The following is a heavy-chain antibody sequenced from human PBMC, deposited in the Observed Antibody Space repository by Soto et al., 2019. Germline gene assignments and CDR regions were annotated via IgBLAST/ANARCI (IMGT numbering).Heavy chain of an antibody. V-gene: IGHV1-8*01. Sequence: QVQLVQSGAEVKKPGASVKVSCKASGYIFTSYDISWVRQATGQRLEWVGWMNPKSGNTGYAQKFEGRVTMTRNTSITTAYMELTSLRSEDTAVYYCARAPEYSSTWDFYYYYMDVWGNGTTVAVS. D-gene: IGHD6-13*01. CDR1: GYIFTSYD. CDR2: MNPKSGNT. J-gene: IGHJ6*03. CDR3: ARAPEYSSTWDFYYYYMDV.